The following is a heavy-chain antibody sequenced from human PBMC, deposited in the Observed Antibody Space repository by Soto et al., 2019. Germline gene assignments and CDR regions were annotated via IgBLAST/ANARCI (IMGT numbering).Heavy chain of an antibody. V-gene: IGHV1-18*01. Sequence: QVQLVQSGAEVKKPGASVKVSCKTSGDTFTSYHISWVRQAPGQGLEWMGWISAYNTNTDYAQKFQGRVTMTTDTLTSTAYMELRSLRSDDTAVYYCARDTPPTDYWGQGTLVIVSS. CDR3: ARDTPPTDY. CDR2: ISAYNTNT. J-gene: IGHJ4*02. CDR1: GDTFTSYH.